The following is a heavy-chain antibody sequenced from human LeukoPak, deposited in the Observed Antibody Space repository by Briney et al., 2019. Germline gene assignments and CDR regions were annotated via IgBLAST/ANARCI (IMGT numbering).Heavy chain of an antibody. Sequence: SETLSLTCTVSGGSISSYYWSWIRQPPGKGLEWIGYIYYSGSTNYNPSLKSRVTISVDTSKNQFSLKLSSVTAADTAVYYCASSNYYDSSFPFDIWGQGTMVTVSS. D-gene: IGHD3-22*01. CDR3: ASSNYYDSSFPFDI. CDR2: IYYSGST. V-gene: IGHV4-59*01. CDR1: GGSISSYY. J-gene: IGHJ3*02.